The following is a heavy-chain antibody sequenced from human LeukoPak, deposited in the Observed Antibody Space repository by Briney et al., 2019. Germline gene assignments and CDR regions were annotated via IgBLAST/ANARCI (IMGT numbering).Heavy chain of an antibody. J-gene: IGHJ4*02. CDR1: GLSFSNYW. Sequence: GGSLRLSCEVSGLSFSNYWMHWAPQAPGKGVVGVARTNLHGTAVDYADSVKGRFIISRDNAKNTLFLQMNSLRVEDTAVYYCASAYTYVRLGDHWGQGTLVTVSS. CDR2: TNLHGTAV. V-gene: IGHV3-74*01. CDR3: ASAYTYVRLGDH. D-gene: IGHD3-16*01.